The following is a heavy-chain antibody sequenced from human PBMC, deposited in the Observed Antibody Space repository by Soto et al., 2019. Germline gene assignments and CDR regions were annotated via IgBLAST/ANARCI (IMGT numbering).Heavy chain of an antibody. Sequence: GGSLRLSCAASGFTFTTYGMHWVRQAPGKGLEWVAVISYDGTNKFYEDSVDGRFTISRDNSKNTLFLQMNSLRPEDTAVYYCARGTPYTTGWYYFDFWGQGTLVTVSS. CDR2: ISYDGTNK. J-gene: IGHJ4*02. CDR3: ARGTPYTTGWYYFDF. CDR1: GFTFTTYG. V-gene: IGHV3-30*03. D-gene: IGHD6-19*01.